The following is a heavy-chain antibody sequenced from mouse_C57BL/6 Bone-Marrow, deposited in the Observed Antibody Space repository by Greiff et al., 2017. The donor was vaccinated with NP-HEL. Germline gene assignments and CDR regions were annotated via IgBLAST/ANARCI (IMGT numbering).Heavy chain of an antibody. J-gene: IGHJ4*01. D-gene: IGHD2-3*01. CDR2: IRNKANGYTT. CDR3: ARGCLLPYYYAMDY. V-gene: IGHV7-3*01. Sequence: DVQLVESGGGLVQPGGSLSLSCAASGFTFTDYYMSWVRQPPGKALEWLGFIRNKANGYTTEYSASVKGRFTISRDNSQSILYLQMNALGAEDSATYYCARGCLLPYYYAMDYWGQGTSVTVSS. CDR1: GFTFTDYY.